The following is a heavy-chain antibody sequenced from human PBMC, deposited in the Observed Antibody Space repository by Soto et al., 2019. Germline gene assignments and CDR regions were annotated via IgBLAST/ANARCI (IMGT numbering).Heavy chain of an antibody. Sequence: SETLSLTCAVYGGSFSGYYWSWIRQPPGKGLEWIGEINHSGSTNYNPSPKSRVTISVDTSKNQFSLKLSSVTAADTAVYYCARLGGHYYDSSGYYWYFDLWGRGTLVTVSS. D-gene: IGHD3-22*01. V-gene: IGHV4-34*01. CDR2: INHSGST. CDR1: GGSFSGYY. J-gene: IGHJ2*01. CDR3: ARLGGHYYDSSGYYWYFDL.